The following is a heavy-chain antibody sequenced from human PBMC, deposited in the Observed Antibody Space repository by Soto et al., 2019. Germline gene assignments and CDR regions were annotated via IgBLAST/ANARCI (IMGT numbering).Heavy chain of an antibody. V-gene: IGHV4-59*01. CDR1: GGSISSYY. J-gene: IGHJ4*02. CDR2: IYYSGST. CDR3: ARGVVVVAATIFFFDY. D-gene: IGHD2-15*01. Sequence: SETLSLTCTVSGGSISSYYWSWIRQPPGKGLEWIGYIYYSGSTNYNPSLKSRVTISVDTSKNQFSLKLSSVTAADTAVYYCARGVVVVAATIFFFDYWGQGTLVTVSS.